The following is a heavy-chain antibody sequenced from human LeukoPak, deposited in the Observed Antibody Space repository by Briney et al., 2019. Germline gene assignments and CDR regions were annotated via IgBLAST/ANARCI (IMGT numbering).Heavy chain of an antibody. V-gene: IGHV4-34*01. J-gene: IGHJ6*04. Sequence: SETLSLTCAVYGGSFSGYYWSWIRQPPGKGLEWIGEINHSGSTNYNPSLKSRVTISVDTSKNQFSLKLSSVTAADTAVYYCARDLGSSTPSGVWGRGTTVTVSS. CDR1: GGSFSGYY. CDR2: INHSGST. CDR3: ARDLGSSTPSGV. D-gene: IGHD1-26*01.